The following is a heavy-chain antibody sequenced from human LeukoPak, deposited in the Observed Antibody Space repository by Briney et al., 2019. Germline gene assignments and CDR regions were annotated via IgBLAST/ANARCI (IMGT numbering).Heavy chain of an antibody. D-gene: IGHD3-22*01. CDR3: ARLLDNDISGDPDTFDV. J-gene: IGHJ3*01. CDR1: GGSLSGHY. V-gene: IGHV4-59*11. Sequence: SETLSLTCTVSGGSLSGHYWSWIRQPPGERLEWIGYVSYTWRTKYNPSLQSRVTISIDTSKSQFSLKLTSVTSADTAVYSCARLLDNDISGDPDTFDVWGQGTTVIVSS. CDR2: VSYTWRT.